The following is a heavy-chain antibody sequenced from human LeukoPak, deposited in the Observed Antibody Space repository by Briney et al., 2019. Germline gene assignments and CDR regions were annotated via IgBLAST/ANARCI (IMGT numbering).Heavy chain of an antibody. CDR3: ARVVGSRRCYFDL. CDR1: GGSFSGYY. D-gene: IGHD2-21*01. Sequence: SETLSLTCAVYGGSFSGYYWSWLRQPPGKGLEWIGEINHSGSTNYNPSLKSRVTISVDTSKNQFSLKLSSVTAADTAVYYCARVVGSRRCYFDLWCRGALVTVSS. CDR2: INHSGST. J-gene: IGHJ2*01. V-gene: IGHV4-34*01.